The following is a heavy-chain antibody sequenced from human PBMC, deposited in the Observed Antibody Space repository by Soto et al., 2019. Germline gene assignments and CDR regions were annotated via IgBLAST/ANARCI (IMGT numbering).Heavy chain of an antibody. CDR3: ARCRAAAGTVHDY. J-gene: IGHJ4*02. D-gene: IGHD6-13*01. CDR1: GGSVSSGSYY. Sequence: SETLSLTCTVSGGSVSSGSYYWSWIRQPPGKGLEWIGYIYYSGSTNYNPSLKSRVTISVDTSKNQFSLKLSSVTAADTAVYYCARCRAAAGTVHDYWGQGTLVTVSS. CDR2: IYYSGST. V-gene: IGHV4-61*01.